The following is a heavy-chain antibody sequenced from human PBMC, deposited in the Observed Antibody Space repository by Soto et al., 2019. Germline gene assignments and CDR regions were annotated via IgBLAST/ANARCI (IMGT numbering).Heavy chain of an antibody. CDR2: ISAYNGNT. Sequence: ASVKVSCKASGYTFTSYGISWVRPAPGQGREWMGWISAYNGNTNYAQKLQGRVTMTTDTSTSTAYMELRSLRSDDTAVYYCARDVPRITIFGVVIGDVAFDIWGQGTMVTASS. V-gene: IGHV1-18*01. D-gene: IGHD3-3*01. CDR3: ARDVPRITIFGVVIGDVAFDI. CDR1: GYTFTSYG. J-gene: IGHJ3*02.